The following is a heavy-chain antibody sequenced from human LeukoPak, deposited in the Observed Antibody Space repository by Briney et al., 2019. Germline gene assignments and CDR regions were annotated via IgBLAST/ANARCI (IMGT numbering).Heavy chain of an antibody. D-gene: IGHD6-6*01. Sequence: ASVKVSCKASGYTFTGYYMHWVRQAPGQGLEWTGWINPNSGGTNYAQKFQGRVTMTRDTSISTAYMELSRLRSDDTAVYYCARDGGSSSHYNWFDPWGQGTLVTVSS. CDR2: INPNSGGT. J-gene: IGHJ5*02. CDR3: ARDGGSSSHYNWFDP. CDR1: GYTFTGYY. V-gene: IGHV1-2*02.